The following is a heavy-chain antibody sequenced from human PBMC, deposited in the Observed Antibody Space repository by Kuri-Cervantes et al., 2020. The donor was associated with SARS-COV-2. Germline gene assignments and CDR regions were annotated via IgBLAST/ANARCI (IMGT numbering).Heavy chain of an antibody. D-gene: IGHD2-8*01. J-gene: IGHJ4*02. CDR1: GYTLTELS. CDR3: ARGSCTNGVCYTILGY. CDR2: INPNSGGT. V-gene: IGHV1-2*02. Sequence: ASVKVSCKVSGYTLTELSMHWVRRAPGQGLEWMGWINPNSGGTNYAQKFQGRVTMTRDTSISTAYMELGRLRSDDAAVYYCARGSCTNGVCYTILGYWGQGTLVTVSS.